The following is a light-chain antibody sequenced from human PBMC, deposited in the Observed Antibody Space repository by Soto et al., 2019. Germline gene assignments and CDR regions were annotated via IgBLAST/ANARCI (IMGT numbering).Light chain of an antibody. Sequence: EMVATKPPPTLPVPPGERVTLSCRVSQAVTSKFLAWSKQTPGQPPRLLILGASTRAPGIADRFSGSGSGTAFTLTISRLAPEDFAVYYSQQYGNSPITFGQGTRLEIK. V-gene: IGKV3-20*01. J-gene: IGKJ5*01. CDR1: QAVTSKF. CDR3: QQYGNSPIT. CDR2: GAS.